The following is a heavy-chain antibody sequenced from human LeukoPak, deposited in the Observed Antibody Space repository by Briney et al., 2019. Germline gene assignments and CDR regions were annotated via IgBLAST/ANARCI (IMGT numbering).Heavy chain of an antibody. Sequence: SETLSLTCTVSGGSISSGDYYRRWIRQPPGKGLEWIGYIYYSGSTYYNPSLKSRVTISVDTSKNQFSLKLSSVTAADTAVYYCARDSVEVGGLYYMDVWGKGTTVTVSS. CDR1: GGSISSGDYY. CDR2: IYYSGST. V-gene: IGHV4-30-4*08. D-gene: IGHD1-26*01. J-gene: IGHJ6*03. CDR3: ARDSVEVGGLYYMDV.